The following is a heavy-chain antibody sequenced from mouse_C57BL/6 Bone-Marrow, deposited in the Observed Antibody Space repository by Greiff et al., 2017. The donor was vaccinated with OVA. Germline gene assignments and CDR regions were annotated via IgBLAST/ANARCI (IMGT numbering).Heavy chain of an antibody. CDR3: ARHRQRRSAFDY. D-gene: IGHD3-2*02. J-gene: IGHJ2*01. CDR1: GFTFSSYG. V-gene: IGHV5-6*01. CDR2: ISRGGSYT. Sequence: EVQGVEPGADLVKPGGSLKLSCAASGFTFSSYGMSWVRQTPDQRLEWVGTISRGGSYTYYPDRVKGRFTISRDKATNTLYLQLSSLTSEDTAMYYCARHRQRRSAFDYWGQGTTLTVSS.